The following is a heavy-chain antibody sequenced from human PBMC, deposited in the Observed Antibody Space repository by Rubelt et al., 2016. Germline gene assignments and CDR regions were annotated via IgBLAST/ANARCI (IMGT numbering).Heavy chain of an antibody. J-gene: IGHJ4*02. CDR2: IRQDGSDK. CDR1: GFTFRNYW. D-gene: IGHD5-18*01. CDR3: AKDGDGYPY. V-gene: IGHV3-7*03. Sequence: LVQPGGSLRLSCAASGFTFRNYWMSWVRQAPGKGLEWVANIRQDGSDKYYVDSVKGRFTVSRDNAKNSLYLQMNSLRAEDTAVYYCAKDGDGYPYWGQGTLVTVSS.